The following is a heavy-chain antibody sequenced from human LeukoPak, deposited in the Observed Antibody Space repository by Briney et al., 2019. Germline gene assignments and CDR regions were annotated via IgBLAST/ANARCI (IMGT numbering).Heavy chain of an antibody. J-gene: IGHJ4*02. D-gene: IGHD2-2*01. CDR1: GFTFSSYA. V-gene: IGHV3-30*04. Sequence: GGSLRLSCAASGFTFSSYAMHWVRQAPGKGLEWVAVISYDGSNKYYADSVKGRFTISRDNSKNTLYLQMSSLRAEDTAVYYCARELVVPAASGGDYWGQGTLVTVSS. CDR3: ARELVVPAASGGDY. CDR2: ISYDGSNK.